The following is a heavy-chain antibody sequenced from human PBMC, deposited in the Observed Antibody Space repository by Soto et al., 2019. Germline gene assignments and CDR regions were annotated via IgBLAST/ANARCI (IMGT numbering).Heavy chain of an antibody. J-gene: IGHJ5*02. CDR3: AKDRQWVRLGVFEP. V-gene: IGHV3-23*01. CDR1: GFTRSGYA. CDR2: ISGSGGST. D-gene: IGHD3-10*01. Sequence: GRSLKLSCGAPGFTRSGYAMSWVRQAPGKGLGWVSAISGSGGSTYYADSVKGRFTISRDNSKNTLDLQMNSLRAEDTAVYYCAKDRQWVRLGVFEPWGQGTLVA.